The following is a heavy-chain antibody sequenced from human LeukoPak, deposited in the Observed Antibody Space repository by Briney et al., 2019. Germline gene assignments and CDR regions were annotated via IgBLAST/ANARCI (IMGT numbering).Heavy chain of an antibody. CDR2: IIPIFGTA. J-gene: IGHJ5*02. CDR3: ARAQMATSSESPFDP. D-gene: IGHD5-24*01. CDR1: GGTFSCYA. Sequence: ASVKVSCKASGGTFSCYAISWVRQAPGQGLEWMGGIIPIFGTANYAQKFQGRVTITADESTSTAYMELSSLRSEDTAVYYCARAQMATSSESPFDPWGQGTLVTVSS. V-gene: IGHV1-69*13.